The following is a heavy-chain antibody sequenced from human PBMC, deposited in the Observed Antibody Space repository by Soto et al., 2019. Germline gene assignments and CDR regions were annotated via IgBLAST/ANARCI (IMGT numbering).Heavy chain of an antibody. V-gene: IGHV3-23*01. CDR3: ARRGPGTYFDD. Sequence: EVQLLESGGGLVQPGGSLRLSCAASGFTFSSYAMNCVRQAPGKGLEWVSVISGSGGSTYYADSVKGRFTISRDNSKNTLYLQMPSLRAEDTAVYYCARRGPGTYFDDWGQGTLVTVSS. J-gene: IGHJ4*02. D-gene: IGHD6-13*01. CDR2: ISGSGGST. CDR1: GFTFSSYA.